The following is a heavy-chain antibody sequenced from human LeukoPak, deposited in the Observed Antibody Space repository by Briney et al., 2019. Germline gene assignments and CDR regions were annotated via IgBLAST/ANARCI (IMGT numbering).Heavy chain of an antibody. V-gene: IGHV3-7*01. CDR1: VFTFSSHW. CDR2: INQDGSEK. J-gene: IGHJ4*02. Sequence: GGSLRLSCAASVFTFSSHWMSWVRQAPGKRLEWVANINQDGSEKYYVDSVKGRFTISRDNAKNPLYLQMNSLRVEDTAVYYCVRVGSSSGIHEYWGQGTLVTVSS. D-gene: IGHD6-6*01. CDR3: VRVGSSSGIHEY.